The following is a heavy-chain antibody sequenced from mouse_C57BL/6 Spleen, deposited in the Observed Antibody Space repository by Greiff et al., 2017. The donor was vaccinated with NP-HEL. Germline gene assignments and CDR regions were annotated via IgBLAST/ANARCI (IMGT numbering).Heavy chain of an antibody. V-gene: IGHV5-17*01. J-gene: IGHJ3*01. CDR1: GFTFSDYG. Sequence: EVKLMESGGGLVKPGGSLKLSCAASGFTFSDYGMHWVRQAPEKGLEWVAYISSGSSTIYYADTVKGRFTISRDNAKNTLFLQMTSLRSEETAMYYCARSYYGNYVDWFAYWGQGTLVTVSA. D-gene: IGHD2-10*01. CDR3: ARSYYGNYVDWFAY. CDR2: ISSGSSTI.